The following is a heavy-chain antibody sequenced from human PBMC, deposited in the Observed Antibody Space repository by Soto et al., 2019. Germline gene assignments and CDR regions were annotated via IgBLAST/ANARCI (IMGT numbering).Heavy chain of an antibody. CDR3: ARGEAYYYGMDV. J-gene: IGHJ6*02. V-gene: IGHV4-34*01. CDR2: INHSGST. CDR1: GGSFSGYY. Sequence: SETLSLTCAVYGGSFSGYYWSWIRQPPGKGLEWIGEINHSGSTNYNPSLKSRVTISVDTSKNQFSLKLSSVTAADTAVYYCARGEAYYYGMDVWGQGTTVTASS.